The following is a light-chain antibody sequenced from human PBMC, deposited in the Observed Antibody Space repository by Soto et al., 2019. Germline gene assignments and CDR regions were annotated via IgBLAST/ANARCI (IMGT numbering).Light chain of an antibody. CDR1: QSVGSK. Sequence: EIVMTQSPATLSVSPGERASLSCRASQSVGSKLAWYQHKPGQAPRLLIYDASTRATGFPARFSGSGSGTKFTLTNSSMQPEDCAVYYCQQYNNWPPFTFGPGTKVDIK. CDR2: DAS. V-gene: IGKV3-15*01. J-gene: IGKJ3*01. CDR3: QQYNNWPPFT.